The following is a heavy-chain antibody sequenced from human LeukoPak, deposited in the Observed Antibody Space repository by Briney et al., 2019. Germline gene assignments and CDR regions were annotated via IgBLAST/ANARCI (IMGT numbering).Heavy chain of an antibody. Sequence: GGSLRLSCAVSGFTLSSASMNWVRQAPGKGLEWISYLDRSGSIIYYADSVKGRFTISRDSAKNSLYLQMNSLRAEDTAVYYCARFFDTFGWGQGTLVTVSS. CDR1: GFTLSSAS. CDR2: LDRSGSII. D-gene: IGHD2-2*02. J-gene: IGHJ4*02. V-gene: IGHV3-48*04. CDR3: ARFFDTFG.